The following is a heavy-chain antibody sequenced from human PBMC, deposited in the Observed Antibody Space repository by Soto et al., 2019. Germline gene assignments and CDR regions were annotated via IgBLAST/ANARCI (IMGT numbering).Heavy chain of an antibody. CDR1: GFSFSSYG. CDR3: AKDPGSSPLNWFDP. CDR2: ISGSGGST. Sequence: PGGSLRLSCAASGFSFSSYGMHWVRQAPGKGLEWVSAISGSGGSTYYADSVKGRFTISRDNSKNTLYLQMNSLRAEDTAVYYCAKDPGSSPLNWFDPWGQGTLVTVSS. V-gene: IGHV3-23*01. D-gene: IGHD6-6*01. J-gene: IGHJ5*02.